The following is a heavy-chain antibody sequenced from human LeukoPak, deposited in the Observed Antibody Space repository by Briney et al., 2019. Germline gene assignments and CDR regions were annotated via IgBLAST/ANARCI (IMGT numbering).Heavy chain of an antibody. CDR3: ATTGYSSSWYPFDY. CDR2: ISWNSGSI. J-gene: IGHJ4*02. CDR1: GFTFDDYA. D-gene: IGHD6-13*01. Sequence: SLRLSCAASGFTFDDYAMHWVRQAPGKGLEWVSGISWNSGSIGYADSVKGRFTISRDNAKNSLYLQMNSLRVEDTALYYCATTGYSSSWYPFDYWGQGTLVTVSS. V-gene: IGHV3-9*01.